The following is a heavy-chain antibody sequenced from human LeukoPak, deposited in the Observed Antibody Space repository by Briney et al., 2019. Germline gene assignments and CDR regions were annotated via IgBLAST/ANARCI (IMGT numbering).Heavy chain of an antibody. CDR2: IRSKAYGGTT. Sequence: GGSLRLSCTASGFTFGDYAMSWVRQAPGKGLEWVGFIRSKAYGGTTEYAASVKGRFTISRDDSKSIAYLQMNSLKTEDTAVYYCTSQNAFEWDRGGFDYWGQGTLVTVSS. CDR3: TSQNAFEWDRGGFDY. V-gene: IGHV3-49*04. CDR1: GFTFGDYA. J-gene: IGHJ4*02. D-gene: IGHD1-26*01.